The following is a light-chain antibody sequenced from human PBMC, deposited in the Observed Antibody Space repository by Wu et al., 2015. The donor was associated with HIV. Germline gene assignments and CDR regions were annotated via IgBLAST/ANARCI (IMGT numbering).Light chain of an antibody. CDR3: QQYISYSAWT. CDR1: ESLSSR. CDR2: WSS. V-gene: IGKV1-5*03. J-gene: IGKJ1*01. Sequence: DIQMTQSPSTLSASVGDRVTITCRASESLSSRLAWYQQKPGKAPQLLIYWSSTLECGVPSRFSGSGSDTEFTLTISSLQPDDFATYYCQQYISYSAWTFGQGTKVEIK.